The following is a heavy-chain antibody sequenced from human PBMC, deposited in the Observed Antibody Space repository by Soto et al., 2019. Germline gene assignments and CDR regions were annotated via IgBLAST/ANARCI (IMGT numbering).Heavy chain of an antibody. CDR1: GFTFSSYA. Sequence: QVQLVESGGGVVQPGRSLRLSCAASGFTFSSYAMHWVRQAPGKGLEWVAVISNDGTNKYYADSVKGRFTISRDNSKNTPYLQMNSLRTEDTAVYYCAKLIFEQQLVPWYFDYWGQGTLVTVSS. J-gene: IGHJ4*02. D-gene: IGHD6-13*01. CDR2: ISNDGTNK. CDR3: AKLIFEQQLVPWYFDY. V-gene: IGHV3-30*18.